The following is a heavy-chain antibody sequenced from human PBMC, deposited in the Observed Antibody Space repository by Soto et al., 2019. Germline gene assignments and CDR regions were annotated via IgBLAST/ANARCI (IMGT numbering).Heavy chain of an antibody. CDR3: ARGDKLSLSPHLDY. CDR2: INVNSGGT. D-gene: IGHD3-16*02. V-gene: IGHV1-2*04. Sequence: QVQLVQSGAEVKKPGASVKVSCKASGYTFTGNYMHWVRQAPGQGFEWMGWINVNSGGTKYAQKLQGWVTMTRDTSISTAYMELSRLRSDDTAVYYCARGDKLSLSPHLDYWGHGTLVTVSS. CDR1: GYTFTGNY. J-gene: IGHJ4*01.